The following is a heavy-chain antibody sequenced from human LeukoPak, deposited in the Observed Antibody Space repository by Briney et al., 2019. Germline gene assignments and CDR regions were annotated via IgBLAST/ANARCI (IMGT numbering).Heavy chain of an antibody. CDR2: MNPNSGNT. J-gene: IGHJ4*02. CDR1: GYTFTSYD. Sequence: GASVKVSCKASGYTFTSYDINWVRQAPGQGLEWMGWMNPNSGNTGYAQKFQGRVTITRNTSISTAYMELSSLRSEDTAVYYCARARGPRQKDDYWGQGTLVTVSS. V-gene: IGHV1-8*03. D-gene: IGHD3-10*01. CDR3: ARARGPRQKDDY.